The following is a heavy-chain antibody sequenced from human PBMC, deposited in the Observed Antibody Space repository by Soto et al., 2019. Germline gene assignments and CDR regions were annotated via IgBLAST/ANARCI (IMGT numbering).Heavy chain of an antibody. CDR3: ARGGNWSYEYCGY. V-gene: IGHV1-69*06. Sequence: SVKVSCKASGGTFSSYAISWVRQAPGQGLEWMGGIIPIFGTANYAQKFQGRVAITADKSTSTAYMELSSLRSEDTAVYYCARGGNWSYEYCGYWGRGTLVTASS. CDR1: GGTFSSYA. J-gene: IGHJ4*02. CDR2: IIPIFGTA. D-gene: IGHD1-7*01.